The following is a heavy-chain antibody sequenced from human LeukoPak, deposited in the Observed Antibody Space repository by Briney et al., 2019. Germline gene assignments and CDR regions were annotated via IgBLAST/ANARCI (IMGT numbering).Heavy chain of an antibody. CDR1: GFTFSSYS. J-gene: IGHJ4*02. CDR2: ISSSSSYI. V-gene: IGHV3-21*01. D-gene: IGHD3-10*01. CDR3: ARAAYLVRGVIITPPFDY. Sequence: GGSLRLSCAASGFTFSSYSMNWVRQAPGKGLEWVSSISSSSSYIYYADSVKGRFTISRDNAKNSLYLQMNSLRAEDTAIYYCARAAYLVRGVIITPPFDYWAREPWSPSPQ.